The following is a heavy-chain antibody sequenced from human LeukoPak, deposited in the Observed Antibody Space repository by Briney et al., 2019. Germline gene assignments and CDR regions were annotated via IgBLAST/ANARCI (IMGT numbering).Heavy chain of an antibody. V-gene: IGHV4-61*02. D-gene: IGHD6-13*01. J-gene: IGHJ6*03. Sequence: PSETLSLTCSVSGGSIRSYIYYWSWIRQPAGNGLEWIGRIYTSGSTNYNPSLKSRVTMSVDTSKNQFSLKLSSVTAADTAVYYCAREDSRVSGIAAAGGLYYYYYYMDVWGKGTTVTISS. CDR2: IYTSGST. CDR1: GGSIRSYIYY. CDR3: AREDSRVSGIAAAGGLYYYYYYMDV.